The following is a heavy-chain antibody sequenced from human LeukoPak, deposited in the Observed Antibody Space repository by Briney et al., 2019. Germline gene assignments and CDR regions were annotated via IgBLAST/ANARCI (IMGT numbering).Heavy chain of an antibody. CDR1: GYTFTGYY. J-gene: IGHJ4*02. CDR3: ARDPRNYYDSSGYVDY. D-gene: IGHD3-22*01. V-gene: IGHV1-2*06. Sequence: WASVKVSCKASGYTFTGYYMHWVRQAPGQGLEWMGRINPNSGGTNYAQKFQGRVTMTRDTSISTAYMELSRLRSDDTAVYYCARDPRNYYDSSGYVDYWGQGTLVTVSS. CDR2: INPNSGGT.